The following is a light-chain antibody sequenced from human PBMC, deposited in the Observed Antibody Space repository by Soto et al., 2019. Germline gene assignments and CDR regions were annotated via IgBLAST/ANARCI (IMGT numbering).Light chain of an antibody. CDR1: SPKIGAGYD. V-gene: IGLV1-40*01. CDR2: GNS. CDR3: QSYDSSLSGYV. J-gene: IGLJ1*01. Sequence: QSVLTQPPSVSGAPGQRVTISSPGASPKIGAGYDVHGYQQLPGTAPKPLIYGNSNRPSGVPDRFSGSKSGTSASLAITGLQAEDEADYYCQSYDSSLSGYVFGTGTKLTVL.